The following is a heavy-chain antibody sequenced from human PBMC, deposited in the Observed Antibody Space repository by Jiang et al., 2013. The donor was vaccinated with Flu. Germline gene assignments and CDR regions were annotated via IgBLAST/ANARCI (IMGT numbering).Heavy chain of an antibody. CDR1: GGSFSGYY. CDR3: ASRALAVAGTSDY. J-gene: IGHJ4*02. V-gene: IGHV4-34*01. CDR2: INHSGST. D-gene: IGHD6-19*01. Sequence: LLKPSETLSLTCAVYGGSFSGYYWSWIRQPPGKGLEWIGEINHSGSTNYNPSLKSRVTISVDTSKNQFSLKLSSVTAADTAVYYCASRALAVAGTSDYWGQGTLVTVSS.